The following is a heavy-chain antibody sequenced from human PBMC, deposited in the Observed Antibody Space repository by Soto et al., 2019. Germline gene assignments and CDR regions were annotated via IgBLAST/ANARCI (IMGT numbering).Heavy chain of an antibody. CDR1: GGSISGHY. CDR3: AREVLGGAITY. D-gene: IGHD1-26*01. Sequence: SETLSLTCTVSGGSISGHYCSWIRQPPGKGLQYIGYISYSGSTNYNPSLKSRVTISVDTSNNQFSLRLSSVTAADTAVYYCAREVLGGAITYWGQGTLVTVSS. J-gene: IGHJ4*02. CDR2: ISYSGST. V-gene: IGHV4-59*11.